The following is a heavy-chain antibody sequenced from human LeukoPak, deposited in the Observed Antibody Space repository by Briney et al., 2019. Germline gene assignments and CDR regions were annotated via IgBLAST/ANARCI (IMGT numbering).Heavy chain of an antibody. CDR1: GGSISSYY. J-gene: IGHJ6*03. CDR2: IYYDGST. D-gene: IGHD5-18*01. CDR3: AREGRYRYGYNEYHLYMDI. Sequence: SETLSLTCTVPGGSISSYYWSWIRQSPGKGLEWIGYIYYDGSTNYNPSLRGRVTISVDTPKNQFSLKLSSVTAAETAVYYCAREGRYRYGYNEYHLYMDIWGKGTTVTVSS. V-gene: IGHV4-59*12.